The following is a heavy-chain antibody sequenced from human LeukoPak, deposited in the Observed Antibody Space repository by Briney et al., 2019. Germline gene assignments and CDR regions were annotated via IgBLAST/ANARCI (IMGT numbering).Heavy chain of an antibody. Sequence: ASVKVSCKASGYTFTDYYIHWVRQAPGQGLEWMGIISPSGGSSSYAQKFQGRVTMTRDKSTSTVYMELSRLRSEDTAVYYWARVSEETGSDYWRQGTLVSVSS. CDR1: GYTFTDYY. V-gene: IGHV1-46*01. CDR2: ISPSGGSS. D-gene: IGHD3-10*01. CDR3: ARVSEETGSDY. J-gene: IGHJ4*02.